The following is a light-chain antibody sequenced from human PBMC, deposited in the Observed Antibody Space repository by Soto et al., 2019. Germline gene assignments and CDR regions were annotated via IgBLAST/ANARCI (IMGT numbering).Light chain of an antibody. J-gene: IGLJ1*01. CDR2: DDS. CDR3: QVWDSSSDHYV. CDR1: NIGSKS. Sequence: SYELTQPPSVAVAPGQTARITCGGNNIGSKSVHLYQQKPGQASVLVVYDDSDRPSGIPERFSGSNSGNTATLTISRVEAGDEADYYCQVWDSSSDHYVFGTGTKGTVL. V-gene: IGLV3-21*02.